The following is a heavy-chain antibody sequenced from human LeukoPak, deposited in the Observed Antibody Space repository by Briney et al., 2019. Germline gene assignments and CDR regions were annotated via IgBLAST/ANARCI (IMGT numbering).Heavy chain of an antibody. CDR1: GFTSSSYA. CDR3: ARGGRGSWIYSGYDWDFDY. Sequence: PGGSLRLSCAASGFTSSSYALSWVRQAPGKGLERVSSISGSGGSIYYADSVKGRFTISRDNSKNTLYLQMNSLRAEDTAVYYCARGGRGSWIYSGYDWDFDYWGQGTLVTASS. D-gene: IGHD5-12*01. CDR2: ISGSGGSI. V-gene: IGHV3-23*01. J-gene: IGHJ4*02.